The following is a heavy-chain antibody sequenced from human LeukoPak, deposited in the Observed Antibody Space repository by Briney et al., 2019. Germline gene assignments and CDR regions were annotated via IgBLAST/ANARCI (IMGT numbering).Heavy chain of an antibody. D-gene: IGHD6-13*01. V-gene: IGHV1-69*13. CDR2: IIPIFGTA. Sequence: GASVKVSCKASGGTFSSYAISWVRQAPGQGLEWMGGIIPIFGTANYAQKFQGRVTITADESTSTAYMELSSLRSEDTAVYYCARVGGGSSWLWFMDVWGKGTTVTVSS. CDR1: GGTFSSYA. J-gene: IGHJ6*03. CDR3: ARVGGGSSWLWFMDV.